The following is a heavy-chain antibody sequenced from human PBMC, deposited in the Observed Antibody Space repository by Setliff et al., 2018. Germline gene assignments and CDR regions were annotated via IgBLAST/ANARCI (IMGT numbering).Heavy chain of an antibody. CDR3: ARTGTYRYFDY. J-gene: IGHJ4*02. CDR2: IYYRGDT. CDR1: GGSISSGVYY. Sequence: PSETLSLTCTVSGGSISSGVYYWAWIRQPPGKGLEWIGRIYYRGDTYYNASLKSRLTLSVDTSKNQVSLNLRSVTAADTAVYYCARTGTYRYFDYWGQGTQVIVSS. D-gene: IGHD1-1*01. V-gene: IGHV4-39*01.